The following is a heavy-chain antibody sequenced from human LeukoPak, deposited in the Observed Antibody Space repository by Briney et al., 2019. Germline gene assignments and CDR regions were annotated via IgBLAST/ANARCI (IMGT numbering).Heavy chain of an antibody. CDR1: GGSISSYY. CDR3: ARDHRYYDSSGYYFVNFDY. Sequence: SETLSLTCTVSGGSISSYYWSWIRQPPGKGLEWIGYIYYSGSTNYNPTLQSRVTISVDTSKNQFSLKLSSVTAADTAVYYCARDHRYYDSSGYYFVNFDYWGQGTLVTVSS. D-gene: IGHD3-22*01. V-gene: IGHV4-59*01. CDR2: IYYSGST. J-gene: IGHJ4*02.